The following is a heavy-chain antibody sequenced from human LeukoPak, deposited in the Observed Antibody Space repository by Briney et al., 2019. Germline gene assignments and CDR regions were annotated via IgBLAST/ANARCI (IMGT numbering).Heavy chain of an antibody. Sequence: PGGSLRLSCAASGFTFSSYEMNWVRQAPGKGLEWVSYISSSDNTIYYTDSVKGRLTISRDNAKNSLYLQMDSLRAEDTAVYYCARALRYFDWLSPWTFDYWGQGTLVTVSS. D-gene: IGHD3-9*01. CDR2: ISSSDNTI. J-gene: IGHJ4*02. CDR3: ARALRYFDWLSPWTFDY. CDR1: GFTFSSYE. V-gene: IGHV3-48*03.